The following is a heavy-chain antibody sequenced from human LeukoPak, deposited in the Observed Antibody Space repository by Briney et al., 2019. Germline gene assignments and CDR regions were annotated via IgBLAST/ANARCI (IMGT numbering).Heavy chain of an antibody. D-gene: IGHD3-22*01. V-gene: IGHV5-51*01. Sequence: GESLKISCKGSGYSFTTYWIGWVRQMPGKGLEWMGIIYPGDSDTRYSPSFRGQVTMSADKSISTAYLQWSSLKASDTAMYYCARTYYYDSSGYYPAPDYWGQGTLVTVSS. CDR3: ARTYYYDSSGYYPAPDY. CDR1: GYSFTTYW. J-gene: IGHJ4*02. CDR2: IYPGDSDT.